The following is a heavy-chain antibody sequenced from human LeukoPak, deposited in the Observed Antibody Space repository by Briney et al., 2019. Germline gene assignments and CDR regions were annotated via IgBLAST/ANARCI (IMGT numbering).Heavy chain of an antibody. J-gene: IGHJ3*02. Sequence: GTSVNVSCKSSVYTFTGYYMHWVRQAPAQGLEWMGWINPNSCGTHYAQKFQGRVTMNRDTSISTAYMELSRRRSDDTAVYYCARADMVRGVIIMGAFDIWGQGTMVTVSS. CDR2: INPNSCGT. D-gene: IGHD3-10*01. CDR1: VYTFTGYY. V-gene: IGHV1-2*02. CDR3: ARADMVRGVIIMGAFDI.